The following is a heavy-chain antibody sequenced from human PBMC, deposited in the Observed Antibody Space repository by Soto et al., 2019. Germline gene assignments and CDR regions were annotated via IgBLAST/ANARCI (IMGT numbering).Heavy chain of an antibody. V-gene: IGHV4-30-2*01. CDR3: AARALMGYSYGWGDY. CDR1: GGSISSGGYS. D-gene: IGHD5-18*01. Sequence: QLQLQESGSGLVKPSQTLSLTCAVSGGSISSGGYSWSWIRQPPGKVLEWIGYIYHSGSTYYNPSLKSRVTISVDRSKNQFSLKLSSVTAADTAVYYCAARALMGYSYGWGDYWGQGTLVTVSS. CDR2: IYHSGST. J-gene: IGHJ4*02.